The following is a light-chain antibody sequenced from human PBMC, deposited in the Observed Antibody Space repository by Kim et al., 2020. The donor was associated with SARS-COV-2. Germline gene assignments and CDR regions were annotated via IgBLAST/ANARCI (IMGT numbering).Light chain of an antibody. CDR3: AAWDDSLNSYV. Sequence: QSVLTQPPSVSEAPRQRVTISCSGSSSSIGNSPVNWYQQLPGKAPKLLIYYDDLLPSGVSDRFSASKSGTSASLAISGLQSEDEADYYCAAWDDSLNSYVFGTGTKVTVL. V-gene: IGLV1-36*01. CDR1: SSSIGNSP. J-gene: IGLJ1*01. CDR2: YDD.